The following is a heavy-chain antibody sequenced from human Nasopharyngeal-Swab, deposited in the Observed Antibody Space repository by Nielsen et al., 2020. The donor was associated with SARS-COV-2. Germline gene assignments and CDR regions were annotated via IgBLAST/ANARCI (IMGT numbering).Heavy chain of an antibody. CDR1: AASLSSSSYC. J-gene: IGHJ4*02. CDR3: ARGNFYGDGLFDY. V-gene: IGHV4-39*07. CDR2: IFYTGTT. D-gene: IGHD4-17*01. Sequence: SETLSLTCTVSAASLSSSSYCWAWIRQSPGKGLEWIGCIFYTGTTFYNPSLRSRVTLSVDISKNQFSLKLSSVTAADTAVYYCARGNFYGDGLFDYWGQGTLVTVSS.